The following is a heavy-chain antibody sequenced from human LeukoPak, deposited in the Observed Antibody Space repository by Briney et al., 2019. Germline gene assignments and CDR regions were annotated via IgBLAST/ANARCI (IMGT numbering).Heavy chain of an antibody. J-gene: IGHJ4*02. CDR1: GFTFSGYS. D-gene: IGHD6-19*01. V-gene: IGHV3-48*04. CDR2: IGSGSATI. Sequence: GGSLRLSCTASGFTFSGYSMNWFRQAPGKGLEWVSYIGSGSATIYYADSVKGRFTISRDNAKNSLYLQMNSLRAEDTAVYYCARDGSGWFPFAYWGQGTLVTVSS. CDR3: ARDGSGWFPFAY.